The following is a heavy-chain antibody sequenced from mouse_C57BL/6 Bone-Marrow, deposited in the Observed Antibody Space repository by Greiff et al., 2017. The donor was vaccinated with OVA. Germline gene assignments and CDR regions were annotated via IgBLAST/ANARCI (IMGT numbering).Heavy chain of an antibody. CDR3: AIWFAY. V-gene: IGHV5-17*01. CDR2: ISSGSSTI. CDR1: GFTFSDYG. Sequence: EVQLQESGGGLVKPGGSLKLSCAASGFTFSDYGMHWVRQAPEKGLEWVAYISSGSSTIYYADTVKGRVTFPRDKAKNTLFLQMTSLRSEDTAMYYCAIWFAYWGQGTLVTVSA. J-gene: IGHJ3*01.